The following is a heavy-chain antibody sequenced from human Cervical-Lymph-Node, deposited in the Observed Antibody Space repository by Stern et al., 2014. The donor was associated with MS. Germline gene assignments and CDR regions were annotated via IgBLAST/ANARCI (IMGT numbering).Heavy chain of an antibody. CDR3: ARHVQGFDY. Sequence: EVQLVESGAEVKKPGESLKISCKLSGYSFTIYYIAWVRQMPGKGLEWMGFIYPYDVDTTCSPSFQGQVTISAYKSITTAYLQWSSLRASDTAMYYCARHVQGFDYWGQGTLVTVSS. CDR1: GYSFTIYY. V-gene: IGHV5-51*01. CDR2: IYPYDVDT. J-gene: IGHJ4*02.